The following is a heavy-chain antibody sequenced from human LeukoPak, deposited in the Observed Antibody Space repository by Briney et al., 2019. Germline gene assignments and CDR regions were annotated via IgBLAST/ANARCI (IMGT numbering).Heavy chain of an antibody. D-gene: IGHD2-2*01. CDR1: GDSVSTNSAA. CDR2: TYYRSKWHT. Sequence: SQTLSLTCAVSGDSVSTNSAAWNWIRQSPSRGLEWLGRTYYRSKWHTDYAVSVKSRITFKPDTSKNQFSLQLRSVTPEDTAVYYCARGVWDIVVVSASRAYYYYMDVWGEGTTVTVS. CDR3: ARGVWDIVVVSASRAYYYYMDV. J-gene: IGHJ6*03. V-gene: IGHV6-1*01.